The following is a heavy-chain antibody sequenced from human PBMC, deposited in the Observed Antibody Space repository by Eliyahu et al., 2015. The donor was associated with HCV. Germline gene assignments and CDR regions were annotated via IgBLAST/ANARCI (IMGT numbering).Heavy chain of an antibody. V-gene: IGHV4-61*08. J-gene: IGHJ4*02. D-gene: IGHD3-10*01. CDR3: ARVARRGSGSGPFDY. CDR2: IYYSGST. Sequence: GYYWSWIRQPPGKGLEWIGYIYYSGSTNYNPSLKSRVTISVDTSKNQFSLKLSSVTAADTAVYYCARVARRGSGSGPFDYWGQGTLVTVSS. CDR1: GYY.